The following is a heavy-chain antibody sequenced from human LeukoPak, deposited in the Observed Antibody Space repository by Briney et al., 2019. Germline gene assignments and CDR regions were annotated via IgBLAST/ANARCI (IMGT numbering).Heavy chain of an antibody. CDR3: ARGDPTVTTKQNFDY. V-gene: IGHV3-33*01. J-gene: IGHJ4*02. CDR1: GFTFSNYG. D-gene: IGHD4-17*01. CDR2: IWYDGSNK. Sequence: GRSLRLSCAASGFTFSNYGMHWVRQAPGKGLEWVAVIWYDGSNKYCSDSVKGRFTISRDNSKNTLYLQMNSLRAEDTAVYYCARGDPTVTTKQNFDYWGQGTLVTVSS.